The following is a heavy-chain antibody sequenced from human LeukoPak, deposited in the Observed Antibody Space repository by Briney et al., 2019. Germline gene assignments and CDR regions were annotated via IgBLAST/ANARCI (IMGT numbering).Heavy chain of an antibody. J-gene: IGHJ5*02. CDR3: ARTSTTRAPFDP. CDR2: ISSSGSTI. V-gene: IGHV3-48*03. D-gene: IGHD2-2*01. Sequence: GGSLRLSCTASGFTFSRYEMNWVRQAPGKGLEWVSYISSSGSTIYYADSVKGRFTISRDNAKNSLYLQMNSLRAEDTAVYYCARTSTTRAPFDPWGQGTLVTVSS. CDR1: GFTFSRYE.